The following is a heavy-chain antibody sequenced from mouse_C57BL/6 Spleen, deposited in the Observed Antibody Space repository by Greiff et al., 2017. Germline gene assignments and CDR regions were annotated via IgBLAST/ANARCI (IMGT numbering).Heavy chain of an antibody. CDR2: IDPSDSYT. V-gene: IGHV1-69*01. Sequence: QVQLQQPGAELVMPGASVKLSCKASGYTFTSYWMHWVKQRPGQGLEWIGEIDPSDSYTNYNQKFKGKSTLTVDKSSSTAYIQLSSLTSEDSAVYYCATCITTVVATDWYFDGWGTGTTVTVSS. CDR1: GYTFTSYW. J-gene: IGHJ1*03. CDR3: ATCITTVVATDWYFDG. D-gene: IGHD1-1*01.